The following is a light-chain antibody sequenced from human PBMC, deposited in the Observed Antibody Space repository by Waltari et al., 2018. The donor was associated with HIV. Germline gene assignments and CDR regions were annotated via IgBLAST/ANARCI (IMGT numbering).Light chain of an antibody. J-gene: IGLJ2*01. V-gene: IGLV2-14*03. Sequence: SAVTQPASVSGLPGQSIPISCTGADHDFDVYNFVSWYQQHPGKLPRLILYDVDRRASGIPARFSGSRSGHTASLNISGLRAEDEADYYCALFTDDSTLLFGGGTKVTVL. CDR3: ALFTDDSTLL. CDR2: DVD. CDR1: DHDFDVYNF.